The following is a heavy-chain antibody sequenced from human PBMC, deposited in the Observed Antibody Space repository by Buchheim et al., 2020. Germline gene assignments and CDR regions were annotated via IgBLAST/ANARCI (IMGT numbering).Heavy chain of an antibody. CDR2: IIPILGIA. D-gene: IGHD4-23*01. J-gene: IGHJ4*02. V-gene: IGHV1-69*04. Sequence: QVQLVQSGAEVKKPGSSVKVSCKASGGTFSSYAISWVRQAPGQGLEWMGRIIPILGIANYAQNFQGRVTITADKSTSTAYMELSSLRSEDTAVYYCLARHDYGGNSNNFDYWGQGTL. CDR1: GGTFSSYA. CDR3: LARHDYGGNSNNFDY.